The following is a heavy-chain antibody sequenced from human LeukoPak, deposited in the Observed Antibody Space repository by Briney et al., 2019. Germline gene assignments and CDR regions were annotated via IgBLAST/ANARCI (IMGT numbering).Heavy chain of an antibody. D-gene: IGHD5-24*01. J-gene: IGHJ2*01. CDR3: ARDSGDGYNLYWYFDL. Sequence: ASVTVSFKSSGYTFTGYYMHWVRQPPGQGLEWMGWINPNSGGTNYAQKFQGRVTMTRDTSISTAYMELSRLRSDDTAVYYCARDSGDGYNLYWYFDLWGRGTLVTVSS. V-gene: IGHV1-2*02. CDR2: INPNSGGT. CDR1: GYTFTGYY.